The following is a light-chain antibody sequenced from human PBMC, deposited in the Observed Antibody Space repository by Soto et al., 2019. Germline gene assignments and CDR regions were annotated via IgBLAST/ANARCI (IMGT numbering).Light chain of an antibody. V-gene: IGLV2-14*03. CDR1: SSDVGGYNY. CDR3: SSYTSITTLDVV. Sequence: SALTQPASVSGSPGQSITISCTGTSSDVGGYNYVSWYQQHPGKAPKLIIYDVSNRPSGVSNRFSGSKSGNTASLTISGLQAEDEADYYCSSYTSITTLDVVFGGGTKVTVL. CDR2: DVS. J-gene: IGLJ2*01.